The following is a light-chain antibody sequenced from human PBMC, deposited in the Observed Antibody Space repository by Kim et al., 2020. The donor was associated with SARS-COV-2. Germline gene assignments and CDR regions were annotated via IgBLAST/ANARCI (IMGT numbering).Light chain of an antibody. J-gene: IGLJ1*01. Sequence: RVTISGTGSSSNIGEDSDVHWYQHLPGTAPKLLIFGDTTRASGVPGRFSGSKSGTSASLAITGLQAEDEGDYYCHSYDSGLTGYVFGSGTKVTVL. CDR1: SSNIGEDSD. CDR2: GDT. CDR3: HSYDSGLTGYV. V-gene: IGLV1-40*01.